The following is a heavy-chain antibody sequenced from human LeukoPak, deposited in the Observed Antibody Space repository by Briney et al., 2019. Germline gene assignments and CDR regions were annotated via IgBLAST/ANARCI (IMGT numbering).Heavy chain of an antibody. CDR2: IIPIFGTA. J-gene: IGHJ4*02. CDR3: ARGAHDFWSGYSHDPGFDY. CDR1: GYTFTGYY. D-gene: IGHD3-3*01. Sequence: GASVKVSCKASGYTFTGYYMHWVRQAPGQGLEWMGGIIPIFGTANYAQKFQGRVTITADESTSTAYMELSRLRSEDTAVYYCARGAHDFWSGYSHDPGFDYWGQGTLVTVSS. V-gene: IGHV1-69*13.